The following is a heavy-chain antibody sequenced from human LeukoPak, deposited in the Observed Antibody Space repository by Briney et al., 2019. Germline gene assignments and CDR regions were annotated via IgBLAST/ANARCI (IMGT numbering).Heavy chain of an antibody. CDR3: ARDKMYSSSWYNWFDP. D-gene: IGHD6-13*01. CDR1: GGSISNGGYY. CDR2: IYYSGST. V-gene: IGHV4-31*03. Sequence: SQTLSLTCTVSGGSISNGGYYCSWIRQHPGEGLEWIGYIYYSGSTYYNPSLKSRVTISVDTSKNQFSLKLSSVTAADTAVYYCARDKMYSSSWYNWFDPWGQGTLVTVSS. J-gene: IGHJ5*02.